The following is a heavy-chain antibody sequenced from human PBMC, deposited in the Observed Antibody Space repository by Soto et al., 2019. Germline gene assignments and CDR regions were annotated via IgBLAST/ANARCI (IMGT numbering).Heavy chain of an antibody. CDR2: IVVGSGNT. CDR1: GFTFTSSA. D-gene: IGHD3-22*01. J-gene: IGHJ6*02. V-gene: IGHV1-58*01. CDR3: AATYYYDSSGYQKYYYYGMDV. Sequence: SVKVSCKASGFTFTSSAVQWVRQARGQRLEWKGWIVVGSGNTNYAQKIQERVTITRDMSTSTAYMELSSLRSEDTAVYYCAATYYYDSSGYQKYYYYGMDVWGQGTTVTVSS.